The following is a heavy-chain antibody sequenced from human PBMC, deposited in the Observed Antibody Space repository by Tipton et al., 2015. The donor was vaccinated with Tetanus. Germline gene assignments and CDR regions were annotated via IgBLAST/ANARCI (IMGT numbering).Heavy chain of an antibody. CDR1: GDSVSRDGPI. CDR3: AREPPSCYSCLYT. CDR2: TYYRPQGIT. J-gene: IGHJ5*02. V-gene: IGHV6-1*01. D-gene: IGHD2/OR15-2a*01. Sequence: LVQPSQTLSLTCAISGDSVSRDGPIWNWIRQSPSRGLEWLGRTYYRPQGITDYAVSVRGRITINPDTSKNLFYLELRSVTPEDTAVYYCAREPPSCYSCLYTWGQGALITVSS.